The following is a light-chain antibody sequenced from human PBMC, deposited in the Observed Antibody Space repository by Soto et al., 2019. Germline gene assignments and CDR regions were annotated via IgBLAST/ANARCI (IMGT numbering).Light chain of an antibody. CDR2: GAS. J-gene: IGKJ1*01. CDR1: QSVSSSY. CDR3: QQCCSSPRT. Sequence: DIVLTQSPGTLSLSPGERATLSCRASQSVSSSYVAWYQQRRGHATRLLIYGASSGAAGVPAGFSGSGSGTDFTLTISRLEPEDFAVYYCQQCCSSPRTFGQGTKVEIK. V-gene: IGKV3-20*01.